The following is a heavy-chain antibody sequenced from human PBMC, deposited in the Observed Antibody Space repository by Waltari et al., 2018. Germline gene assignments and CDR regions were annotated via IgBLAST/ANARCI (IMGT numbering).Heavy chain of an antibody. Sequence: QVQLQESGPGLVKPSETLSLTCTVSGGSISSYYWSWIRQPPGKGLEWIGYIYYSGSTNYNPSLKSRVTISVDTSKNQFSLKLSSVTAADTAVYYCARLDTARQYFDYWGQGTLVTVSS. CDR2: IYYSGST. V-gene: IGHV4-59*08. J-gene: IGHJ4*02. D-gene: IGHD5-18*01. CDR3: ARLDTARQYFDY. CDR1: GGSISSYY.